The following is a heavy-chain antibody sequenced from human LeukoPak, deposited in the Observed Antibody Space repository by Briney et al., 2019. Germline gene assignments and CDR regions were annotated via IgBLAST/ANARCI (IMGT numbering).Heavy chain of an antibody. Sequence: SETLSLTCAVYGGPFSGYYWSWIRQPPGKGLEWIGEINHSGSTNYNPSLKSRVTISGDTSKNQFSLKLSSVTAADTAVYYCARGRSRLAVLRPYLDYWGQGTLVTVSS. CDR2: INHSGST. CDR3: ARGRSRLAVLRPYLDY. CDR1: GGPFSGYY. J-gene: IGHJ4*02. D-gene: IGHD4/OR15-4a*01. V-gene: IGHV4-34*01.